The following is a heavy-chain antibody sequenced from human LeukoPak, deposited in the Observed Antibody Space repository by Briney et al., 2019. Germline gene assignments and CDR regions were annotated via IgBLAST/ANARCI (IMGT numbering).Heavy chain of an antibody. J-gene: IGHJ6*03. CDR2: IYYSGST. CDR1: GGSISSYY. CDR3: ARVYGSGTYYLDV. Sequence: SETLSLTCTVSGGSISSYYWSWIRQPPGKGLEWIGYIYYSGSTNYNPSLKSRVTISVDTSKNQFSLKLSSVTAADTAVYYCARVYGSGTYYLDVWGKGTTVTISS. D-gene: IGHD3-10*01. V-gene: IGHV4-59*01.